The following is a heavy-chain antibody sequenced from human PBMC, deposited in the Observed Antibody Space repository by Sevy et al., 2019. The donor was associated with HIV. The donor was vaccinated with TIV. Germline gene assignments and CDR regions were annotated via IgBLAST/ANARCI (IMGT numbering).Heavy chain of an antibody. D-gene: IGHD1-26*01. Sequence: GGSLRLSCAASGFTFSSYWMHWVRQAPGKGLVWVSRINTDGTITNNADSVQGRFTISRDNAKNTLYLQMNSLRVEDTAIYYCGRGGILGAFDIWGQGTMVTVSS. J-gene: IGHJ3*02. V-gene: IGHV3-74*01. CDR1: GFTFSSYW. CDR2: INTDGTIT. CDR3: GRGGILGAFDI.